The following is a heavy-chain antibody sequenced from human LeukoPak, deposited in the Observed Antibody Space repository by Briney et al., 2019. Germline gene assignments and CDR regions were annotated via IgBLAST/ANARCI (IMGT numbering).Heavy chain of an antibody. Sequence: ASVKVSCKASGYTFTSYYMHWVRQAPGQGLEWMGIINPSGGSTSYAQKFQGRVTMTRDTSTSTVYMELSSLRSEDTAAYYCARDRSSGYVDYWGQGTLVTVSS. CDR2: INPSGGST. D-gene: IGHD6-19*01. CDR1: GYTFTSYY. J-gene: IGHJ4*02. CDR3: ARDRSSGYVDY. V-gene: IGHV1-46*01.